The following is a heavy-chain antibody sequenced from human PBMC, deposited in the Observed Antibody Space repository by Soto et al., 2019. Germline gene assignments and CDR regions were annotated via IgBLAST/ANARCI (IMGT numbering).Heavy chain of an antibody. Sequence: EGQLLESGGGLVQPGGSLRLSCAASGFTFSNYAMSWVRQAPGKGLEWVSGISGSGTITYYADSVKGRFTISRDNSRNTLYLQLISLRVEDTAIYYCAKLSVGDPTLGPWGQGTLVTVSS. D-gene: IGHD1-26*01. V-gene: IGHV3-23*01. CDR3: AKLSVGDPTLGP. J-gene: IGHJ5*02. CDR2: ISGSGTIT. CDR1: GFTFSNYA.